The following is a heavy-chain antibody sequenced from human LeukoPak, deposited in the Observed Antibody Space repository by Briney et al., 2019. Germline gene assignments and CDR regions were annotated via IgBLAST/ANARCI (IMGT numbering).Heavy chain of an antibody. V-gene: IGHV3-49*03. CDR2: ISGGTT. D-gene: IGHD6-19*01. Sequence: GGSLRLSCTASGFTFGDYLMSWFRQAPGKGLEWIGFISGGTTEYAASVKGRSTISRDDSTSIAYLQMNSLTTEDTAVYYCSRGSGWLSVYWGQGTLVAVSS. CDR3: SRGSGWLSVY. J-gene: IGHJ4*02. CDR1: GFTFGDYL.